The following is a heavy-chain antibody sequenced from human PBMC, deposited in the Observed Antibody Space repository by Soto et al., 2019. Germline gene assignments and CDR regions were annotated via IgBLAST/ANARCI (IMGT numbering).Heavy chain of an antibody. Sequence: QVQLVESGGGVVQPGRSLRLSCAASGFTFSSYGMHWVRQAPGKGLEWVAVISYDGSNKYYADSVKGRFTISRDNSKNTRYLQMNSLRAEDSAVYYCAKDRSRLRGWVVVVERDYWGQETLVTVSS. J-gene: IGHJ4*02. CDR3: AKDRSRLRGWVVVVERDY. V-gene: IGHV3-30*18. CDR2: ISYDGSNK. D-gene: IGHD2-15*01. CDR1: GFTFSSYG.